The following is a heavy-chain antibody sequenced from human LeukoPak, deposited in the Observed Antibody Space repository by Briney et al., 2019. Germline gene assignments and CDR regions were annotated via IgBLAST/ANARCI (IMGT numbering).Heavy chain of an antibody. CDR3: AKGIPYYYDSSGYYLFDY. CDR1: GFTFDDYA. J-gene: IGHJ4*02. Sequence: GGSLRLSCAASGFTFDDYAMHWVRQAPGKGREWVSGISWNSGSIGYADSVKGRFTISRDNAKNSLYLQMNSLRAEDTALYYCAKGIPYYYDSSGYYLFDYWGQGTLVTVSS. V-gene: IGHV3-9*01. CDR2: ISWNSGSI. D-gene: IGHD3-22*01.